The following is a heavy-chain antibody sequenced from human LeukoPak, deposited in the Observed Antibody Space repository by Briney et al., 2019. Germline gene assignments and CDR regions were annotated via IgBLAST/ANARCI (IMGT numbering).Heavy chain of an antibody. V-gene: IGHV4-4*07. J-gene: IGHJ4*02. CDR3: AGGKNTYAVYYFDY. D-gene: IGHD2-2*01. Sequence: SETLSLTYSVSGDSISSYYWSWIRQPAGKGLEWIGRIYSSGSTSYNPSLKSRVTISVDTSKNQFSLRLTSVTAADTAVYYCAGGKNTYAVYYFDYWGQGTLVTVSS. CDR2: IYSSGST. CDR1: GDSISSYY.